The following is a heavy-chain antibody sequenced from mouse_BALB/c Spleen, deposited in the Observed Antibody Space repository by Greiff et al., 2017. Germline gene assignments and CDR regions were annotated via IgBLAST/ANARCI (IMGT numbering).Heavy chain of an antibody. V-gene: IGHV5-12-2*01. CDR3: AREGFAY. CDR2: ISNGGGST. CDR1: GFTFSGYT. J-gene: IGHJ3*01. Sequence: DVQLLESGGGLVQPGGSLKLSCAASGFTFSGYTMSWVRQTPEKRLEWVGYISNGGGSTYYPDTFKGRLTIARDNAKNTLYLQMSSLTSEDTAMYYCAREGFAYWGQGTLVTVSA.